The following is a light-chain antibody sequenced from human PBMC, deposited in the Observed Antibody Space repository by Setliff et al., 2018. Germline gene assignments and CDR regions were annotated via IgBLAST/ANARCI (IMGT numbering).Light chain of an antibody. CDR2: RNN. Sequence: QSVLTQPPSASGTPGQRVTISCSGSSSNIGSNYVYWYQQLPGTAPKLLIYRNNQRPSRVPDRFSGSKSGTSASLAISGLRSEDEADYYCAAWDDSLSGHYVFGTGTKGTVL. J-gene: IGLJ1*01. CDR1: SSNIGSNY. CDR3: AAWDDSLSGHYV. V-gene: IGLV1-47*01.